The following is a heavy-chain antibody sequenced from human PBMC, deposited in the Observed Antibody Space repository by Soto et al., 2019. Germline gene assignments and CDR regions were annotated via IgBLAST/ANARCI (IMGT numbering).Heavy chain of an antibody. V-gene: IGHV4-30-4*01. CDR3: ARMSYFYDKWYFDL. Sequence: SETLSLTCTVSGASINNNDYYWSWIRQTPGKGLEWIGYVYYSGTTDYIPSLKSRLSVSIDKSQKQFTLKLNSVTAADTATYYCARMSYFYDKWYFDLWGRGTLVTVSS. CDR1: GASINNNDYY. CDR2: VYYSGTT. D-gene: IGHD3-22*01. J-gene: IGHJ2*01.